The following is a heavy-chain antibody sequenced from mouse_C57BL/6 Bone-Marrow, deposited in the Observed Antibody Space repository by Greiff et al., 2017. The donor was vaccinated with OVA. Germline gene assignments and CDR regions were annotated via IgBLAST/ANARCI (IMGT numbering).Heavy chain of an antibody. CDR3: ARYGSSYWYFDG. CDR2: IYPRSGNT. CDR1: GYTFTSYG. Sequence: VQLQQSGAELARPGASVKLSCKASGYTFTSYGISWVKQRTGQGLEWIGEIYPRSGNTYYNEKFKGKATLTADKSSSTAYMELRSLTSEDSAVYFCARYGSSYWYFDGWGTGTTVTVSS. J-gene: IGHJ1*03. V-gene: IGHV1-81*01. D-gene: IGHD1-1*01.